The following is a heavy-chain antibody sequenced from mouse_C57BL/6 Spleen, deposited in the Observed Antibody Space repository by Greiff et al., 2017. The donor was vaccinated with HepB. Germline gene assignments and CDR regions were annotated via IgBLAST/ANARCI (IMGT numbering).Heavy chain of an antibody. CDR1: GFTFSSYG. V-gene: IGHV5-6*01. Sequence: EVQGVESGGDLVKPGGSLKLSCAASGFTFSSYGMSWVRQTPDKRLEWVATISSGGSYTYYPDSVKGRFTISRDNAKNTLYLQMSSLKSEDTAMYYCARHKTGAGVAWFAYWGQGTLVTVSA. CDR2: ISSGGSYT. J-gene: IGHJ3*01. CDR3: ARHKTGAGVAWFAY. D-gene: IGHD4-1*01.